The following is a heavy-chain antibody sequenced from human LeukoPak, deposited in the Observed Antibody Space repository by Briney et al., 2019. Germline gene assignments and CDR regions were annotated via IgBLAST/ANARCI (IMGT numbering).Heavy chain of an antibody. D-gene: IGHD4-23*01. Sequence: GGSLRLSCAASGFTFSSYGMHWVRQAPGKGLEWVAFIRYDGSNKYYADSVKGRFTTSRDNSKNTLYLQMNSLRAEDTAVYYCAKDHDYGGNPYYFDYWGQGTLVTVSS. V-gene: IGHV3-30*02. CDR2: IRYDGSNK. CDR3: AKDHDYGGNPYYFDY. J-gene: IGHJ4*02. CDR1: GFTFSSYG.